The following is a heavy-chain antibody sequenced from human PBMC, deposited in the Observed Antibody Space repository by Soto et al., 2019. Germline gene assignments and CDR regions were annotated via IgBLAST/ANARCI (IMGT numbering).Heavy chain of an antibody. CDR1: GYTFTSYG. D-gene: IGHD2-2*01. CDR2: ISAYNGNT. Sequence: ASVKVSCKASGYTFTSYGISWVRQAPGQGLEWMGWISAYNGNTNYAQKLQGRVTMTTDTSTSTAYMELRSLRSDDTAVYYCARGLSRGYCSSTSCPILYYFDYWGQGTLVTVSS. V-gene: IGHV1-18*01. CDR3: ARGLSRGYCSSTSCPILYYFDY. J-gene: IGHJ4*02.